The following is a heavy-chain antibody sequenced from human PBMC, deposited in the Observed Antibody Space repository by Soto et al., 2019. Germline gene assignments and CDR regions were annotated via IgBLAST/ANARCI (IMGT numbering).Heavy chain of an antibody. J-gene: IGHJ6*03. Sequence: SETLSLTCTVSGGSISSYYWSWIRQPPGKGLEWIGYIYYSGSTNYNPSLQSRVTISVDTAKNQFSLKLGSVTAADTAVDYCARDLSNYDYIWGSYRPNYYYYYMDVWGKGTTVTVSS. CDR3: ARDLSNYDYIWGSYRPNYYYYYMDV. CDR2: IYYSGST. D-gene: IGHD3-16*02. V-gene: IGHV4-59*01. CDR1: GGSISSYY.